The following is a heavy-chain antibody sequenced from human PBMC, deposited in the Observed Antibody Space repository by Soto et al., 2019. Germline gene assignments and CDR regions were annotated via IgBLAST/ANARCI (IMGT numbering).Heavy chain of an antibody. D-gene: IGHD6-19*01. J-gene: IGHJ6*02. Sequence: PGVPQKVSSKGFGYSFTNFWISRVSKMHGKGLEWMGRIDPSDSYTNYSPSFQGHVTISADKSISTAYLQWSSLEASDTAMYYCARLCEGGWYRNTYYFYGMDVLGQGTTVTVSS. CDR2: IDPSDSYT. V-gene: IGHV5-10-1*01. CDR3: ARLCEGGWYRNTYYFYGMDV. CDR1: GYSFTNFW.